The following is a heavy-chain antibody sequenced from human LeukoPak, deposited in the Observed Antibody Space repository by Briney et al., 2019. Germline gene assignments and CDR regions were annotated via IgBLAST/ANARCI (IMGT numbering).Heavy chain of an antibody. Sequence: PGGSLRLSCAGSGFTFSRYGISWVRQAPGKGLEWVASIKQDVGDEYYGDSVKGRFIISRDNGKNSLFLQMNSLRAEDTAVYYCAREGDGFDIWGQGTMVTVYS. CDR3: AREGDGFDI. V-gene: IGHV3-7*01. J-gene: IGHJ3*02. CDR2: IKQDVGDE. CDR1: GFTFSRYG.